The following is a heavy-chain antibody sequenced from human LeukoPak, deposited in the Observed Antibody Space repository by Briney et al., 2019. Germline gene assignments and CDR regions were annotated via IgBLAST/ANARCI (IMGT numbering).Heavy chain of an antibody. CDR3: ARDRWLRPYYFDY. D-gene: IGHD5-12*01. CDR2: INAGNGNT. J-gene: IGHJ4*02. CDR1: GHTFTSYA. Sequence: GASVKVSCKASGHTFTSYAMHWVRQAPGQRLEWMGWINAGNGNTKYSQKFQGRVTITRDTSASTAYTELSSLRSEDTAVYYCARDRWLRPYYFDYWGQGTLVTVSS. V-gene: IGHV1-3*01.